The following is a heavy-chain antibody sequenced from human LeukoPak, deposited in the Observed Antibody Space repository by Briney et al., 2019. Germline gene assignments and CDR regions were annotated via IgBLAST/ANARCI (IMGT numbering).Heavy chain of an antibody. CDR1: GGSISSGGYS. D-gene: IGHD2-15*01. CDR2: IYYSGST. J-gene: IGHJ5*02. Sequence: SETLSLTCTVSGGSISSGGYSWSWIRQHPGKGLEWIGYIYYSGSTYYNPSLKSRVTISVDTSKNQFSLKLSSVTAADTAVYYCARVKGSWFDPWGQGTLVTVSS. CDR3: ARVKGSWFDP. V-gene: IGHV4-31*03.